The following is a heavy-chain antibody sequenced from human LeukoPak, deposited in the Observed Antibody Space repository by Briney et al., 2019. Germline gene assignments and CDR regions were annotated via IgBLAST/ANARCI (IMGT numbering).Heavy chain of an antibody. Sequence: QTGGSLRLSCAASGFTFSSYAMSWVRQAPGKGLEWVSAISGSGGSTYYADSVKGRFTISRDNAKNSLYLQMNSLRAEDTAVYYCARDGAAAAFDYWGQGTLVTVSS. D-gene: IGHD6-13*01. V-gene: IGHV3-23*01. J-gene: IGHJ4*02. CDR3: ARDGAAAAFDY. CDR2: ISGSGGST. CDR1: GFTFSSYA.